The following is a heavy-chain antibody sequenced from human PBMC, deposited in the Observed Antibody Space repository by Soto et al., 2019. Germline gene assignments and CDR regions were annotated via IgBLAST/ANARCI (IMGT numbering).Heavy chain of an antibody. V-gene: IGHV4-38-2*01. CDR3: ARVAVAFDY. Sequence: PSETLSLTCAVSDYSISSGYYWGWIRQPPGKGLEWIGNIYYSGSTYYNPSLKSRVTISVDTSKNQLSLKLSSVTAADTAVYYCARVAVAFDYWGQGTLVTVSS. D-gene: IGHD6-19*01. J-gene: IGHJ4*02. CDR1: DYSISSGYY. CDR2: IYYSGST.